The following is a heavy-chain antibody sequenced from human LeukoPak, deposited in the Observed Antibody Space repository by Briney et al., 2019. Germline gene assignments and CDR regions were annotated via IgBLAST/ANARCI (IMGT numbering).Heavy chain of an antibody. D-gene: IGHD1-26*01. CDR1: GYTFTSYG. J-gene: IGHJ3*02. CDR3: ARDRRVGARDAFDI. V-gene: IGHV1-18*01. CDR2: ISAYNGNT. Sequence: ASVKVSCKASGYTFTSYGISWVRQAPGQGLEWMGWISAYNGNTNYAQKLQGRVTMTTDTSTSTSYMELRSLRSYDTAVYYCARDRRVGARDAFDIWGQGTMVTVSS.